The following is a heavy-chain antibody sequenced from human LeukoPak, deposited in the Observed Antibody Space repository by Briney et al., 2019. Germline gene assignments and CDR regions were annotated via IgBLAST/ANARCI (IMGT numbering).Heavy chain of an antibody. Sequence: PGGSLRLSCAASGFTFSSHGMRWVRQAPGKGLEWVAVISNDGSIKLYGDSVKGRFTISRDDSKNTLYLQMNSPKTEDTTVYYCAKDRAFQAAGVTDYWGQGTLVTVSS. CDR2: ISNDGSIK. J-gene: IGHJ4*02. V-gene: IGHV3-30*18. CDR1: GFTFSSHG. D-gene: IGHD3-10*01. CDR3: AKDRAFQAAGVTDY.